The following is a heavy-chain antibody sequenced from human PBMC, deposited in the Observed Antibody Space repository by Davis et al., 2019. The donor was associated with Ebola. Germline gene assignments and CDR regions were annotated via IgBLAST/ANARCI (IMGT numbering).Heavy chain of an antibody. D-gene: IGHD2-2*02. CDR2: IKSKTDGGTT. V-gene: IGHV3-15*07. CDR1: GFTFTSYS. J-gene: IGHJ5*02. Sequence: PGGSLRLSCAASGFTFTSYSMNWVRQAPGKGLEWVGRIKSKTDGGTTDYAAPVKGRFTISRDDSKNTLYLQMNSLKTEDTAVYYCTGGNCFSTSCYKNWFDPWGQGTLVTVSS. CDR3: TGGNCFSTSCYKNWFDP.